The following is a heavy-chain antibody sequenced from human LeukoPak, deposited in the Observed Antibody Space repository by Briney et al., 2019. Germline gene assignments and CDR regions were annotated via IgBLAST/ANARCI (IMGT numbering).Heavy chain of an antibody. Sequence: GGSLRLSCAASGFTFSSYWMSWVRQAPGKELEWVANIKQDGSEKYYVDSVKGRFTISRDNAKNSLYLQMNSLRAEDAAVYYCARYIVQDAFDIWGQGTMVTVSS. D-gene: IGHD2/OR15-2a*01. V-gene: IGHV3-7*01. CDR3: ARYIVQDAFDI. CDR2: IKQDGSEK. CDR1: GFTFSSYW. J-gene: IGHJ3*02.